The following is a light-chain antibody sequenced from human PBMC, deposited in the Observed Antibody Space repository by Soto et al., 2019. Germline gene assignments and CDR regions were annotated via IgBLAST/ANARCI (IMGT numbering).Light chain of an antibody. J-gene: IGLJ1*01. Sequence: QSVLTQPASVSGSPGQSITIFCTGTSSDVGSYNLVSWYQQHPGKAPKLMIYEVSKRPSGVSNRFSGSKSGNTASLTISGLQAEDEADYYCCAYAGSSTSVFGTGTKDPV. CDR1: SSDVGSYNL. V-gene: IGLV2-23*02. CDR3: CAYAGSSTSV. CDR2: EVS.